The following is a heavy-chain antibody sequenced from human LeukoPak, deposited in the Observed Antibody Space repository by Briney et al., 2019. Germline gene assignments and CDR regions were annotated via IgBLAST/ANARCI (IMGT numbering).Heavy chain of an antibody. Sequence: GGSLRLSCAPSGFTFSSYAMSWVRQAPGEGLEWLSAISGSGGNTYYADSVKGRFTISRDNSQNTLSLQMNSLRAEDTAVYFCAKAGYRGSSVNYFDYWGQGTLVTVSS. J-gene: IGHJ4*02. CDR1: GFTFSSYA. CDR2: ISGSGGNT. CDR3: AKAGYRGSSVNYFDY. V-gene: IGHV3-23*01. D-gene: IGHD6-6*01.